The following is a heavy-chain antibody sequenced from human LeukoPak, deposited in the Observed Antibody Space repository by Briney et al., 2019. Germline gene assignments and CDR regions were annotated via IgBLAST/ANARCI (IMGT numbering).Heavy chain of an antibody. V-gene: IGHV3-23*01. CDR3: VKGINSGTYYYFDF. D-gene: IGHD1-26*01. CDR2: SR. Sequence: SRYDTGSVKGRSTISRDNSKYTLYLQMNSLRADDTAVYYCVKGINSGTYYYFDFWGQGTLVTVSS. J-gene: IGHJ4*02.